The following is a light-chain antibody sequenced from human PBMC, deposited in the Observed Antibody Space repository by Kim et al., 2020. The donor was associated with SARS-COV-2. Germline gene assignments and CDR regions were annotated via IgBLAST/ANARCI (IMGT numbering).Light chain of an antibody. J-gene: IGLJ3*02. CDR3: AAWDDSFWV. CDR2: RNN. Sequence: PGQRVTISCAGSSSNIGSNYVYWYQQLPGTAPKLLIYRNNQRPSGVPDRFSGTKSGTSASLAISGLRSEDEADYYCAAWDDSFWVFGGGTQLTVL. CDR1: SSNIGSNY. V-gene: IGLV1-47*01.